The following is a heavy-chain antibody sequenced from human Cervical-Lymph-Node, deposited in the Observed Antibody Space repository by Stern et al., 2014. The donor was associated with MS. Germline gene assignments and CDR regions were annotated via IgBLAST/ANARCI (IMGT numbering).Heavy chain of an antibody. D-gene: IGHD2-15*01. Sequence: EVQLVESGGGLVKPGGSLRLSCAASGFTFSSYSMNWVRQAPGKVLEWVSFISSSSDYINYGDSLKGRFTVSRDNARDSLFLNMHSLRAEDTAVYYCARSRGSVAAAALGYLYHTMDVWGQGTTVTVS. J-gene: IGHJ6*02. CDR1: GFTFSSYS. V-gene: IGHV3-21*06. CDR3: ARSRGSVAAAALGYLYHTMDV. CDR2: ISSSSDYI.